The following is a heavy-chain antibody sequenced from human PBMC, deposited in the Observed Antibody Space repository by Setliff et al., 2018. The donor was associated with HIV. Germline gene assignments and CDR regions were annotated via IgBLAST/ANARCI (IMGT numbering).Heavy chain of an antibody. CDR3: ARGLATSSRSSLVY. CDR2: IYHSGGT. Sequence: SETLSLTCTVSGDSINNYYWTWIRQPPGKGLEWIGYIYHSGGTKYNPSLESRVTISVDTSKKHFSLNLSSVTAADTAVYYCARGLATSSRSSLVYWGQGTKVTVS. V-gene: IGHV4-59*01. CDR1: GDSINNYY. D-gene: IGHD6-6*01. J-gene: IGHJ3*01.